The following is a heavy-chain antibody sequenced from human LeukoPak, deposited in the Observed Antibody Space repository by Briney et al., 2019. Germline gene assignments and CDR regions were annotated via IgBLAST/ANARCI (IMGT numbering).Heavy chain of an antibody. CDR2: INWNGGST. D-gene: IGHD6-19*01. Sequence: PGGSLRLSCAASGFTFDDYGMSWVRQAPGKGLECVSGINWNGGSTGYADSVKGRFTISRDNAKNYLYLQMNSLKAEDTALYYCARSSGSGWYEEGFDYWGQGTLVTVSS. J-gene: IGHJ4*02. CDR1: GFTFDDYG. CDR3: ARSSGSGWYEEGFDY. V-gene: IGHV3-20*04.